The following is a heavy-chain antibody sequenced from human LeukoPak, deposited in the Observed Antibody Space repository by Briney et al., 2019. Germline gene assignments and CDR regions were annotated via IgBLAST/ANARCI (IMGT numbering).Heavy chain of an antibody. V-gene: IGHV3-33*01. D-gene: IGHD5-18*01. CDR3: VRENSYGHHYGMDV. CDR2: IWFDGSNE. CDR1: GFTFSTYG. Sequence: PGRSLRLSCAASGFTFSTYGMHWVRQAPGKGLEWVAVIWFDGSNEYYADSVKGRLTISRDNSKNTLYLQMNSLRAEDTAIYYCVRENSYGHHYGMDVWGQGTTVTVSS. J-gene: IGHJ6*02.